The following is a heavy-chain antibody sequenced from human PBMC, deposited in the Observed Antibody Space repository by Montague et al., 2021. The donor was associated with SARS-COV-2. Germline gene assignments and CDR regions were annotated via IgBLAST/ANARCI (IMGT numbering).Heavy chain of an antibody. Sequence: SLRLSCAASGFTFTDYYMSWVRQAPGKGLEWISYMSIDNFYATYAGSVKGRFIISRDNAKNSLFPQMNSLRVEDTAVYYCARLSVTNPDNYYYYKGMDVWGQGTTVIVSS. V-gene: IGHV3-11*03. D-gene: IGHD2-8*01. J-gene: IGHJ6*02. CDR3: ARLSVTNPDNYYYYKGMDV. CDR1: GFTFTDYY. CDR2: MSIDNFYA.